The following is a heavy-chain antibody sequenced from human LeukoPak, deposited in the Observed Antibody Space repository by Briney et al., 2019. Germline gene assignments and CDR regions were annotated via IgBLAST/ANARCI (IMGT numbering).Heavy chain of an antibody. CDR2: ISSSSSYI. V-gene: IGHV3-21*01. CDR1: GFTFSSYS. J-gene: IGHJ5*02. CDR3: ARGVSSSWLNWFDP. Sequence: GESLRPSCAASGFTFSSYSMNWVRQAPGKGLEWVSSISSSSSYIYYADSVKGRFTISRDNAKNSLYLQMNSLRAEDTAVYYCARGVSSSWLNWFDPWGQGTLVTVSS. D-gene: IGHD6-13*01.